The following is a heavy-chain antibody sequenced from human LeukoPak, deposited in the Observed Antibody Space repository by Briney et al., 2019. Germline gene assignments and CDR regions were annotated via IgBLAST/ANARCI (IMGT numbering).Heavy chain of an antibody. CDR1: GGSISSYY. J-gene: IGHJ3*02. D-gene: IGHD7-27*01. CDR2: IYYSGST. Sequence: KSSETLSLTCTVSGGSISSYYWSWIRQPPGKGLEWIGYIYYSGSTNYNPSLKSRVTISVDTSKNQFSLKLSSVTAADTAVYYCAREANNWGSSRAFDIWGQGTMVTVSS. V-gene: IGHV4-59*01. CDR3: AREANNWGSSRAFDI.